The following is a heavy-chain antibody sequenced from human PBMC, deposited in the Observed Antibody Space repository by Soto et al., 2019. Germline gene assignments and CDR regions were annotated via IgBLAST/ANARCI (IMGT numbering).Heavy chain of an antibody. CDR1: GWSFSGYY. CDR2: INHSGST. D-gene: IGHD3-9*01. CDR3: ARGLRPYDILTGYSTGGMDV. V-gene: IGHV4-34*01. Sequence: SETLSLTCAVYGWSFSGYYWSWIRQPPGKGLEWIGEINHSGSTNYNPSLKSRVTISVDTSKNQFSLKLSSVTAADTAVYYCARGLRPYDILTGYSTGGMDVWGQGTTVTVSS. J-gene: IGHJ6*02.